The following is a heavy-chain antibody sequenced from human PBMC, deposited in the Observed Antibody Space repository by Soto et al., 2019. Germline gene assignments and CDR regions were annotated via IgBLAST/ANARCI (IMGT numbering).Heavy chain of an antibody. Sequence: EVQLLESGGGLVQPGGSLRLSCVASGFTFSTHAMSWVRQAPGKGLEWVSTFSGSGGNIYYAESVKGRFTISRDDSKNTLYLDMISLRVEDTAVYYCAKDPPWTVGPLAMDVWGQGTTVTVSS. J-gene: IGHJ6*02. D-gene: IGHD2-2*01. CDR2: FSGSGGNI. CDR1: GFTFSTHA. CDR3: AKDPPWTVGPLAMDV. V-gene: IGHV3-23*01.